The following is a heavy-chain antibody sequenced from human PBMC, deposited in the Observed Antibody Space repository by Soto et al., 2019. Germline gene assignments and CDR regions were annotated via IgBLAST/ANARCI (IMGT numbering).Heavy chain of an antibody. CDR3: ARGSSGWYVNYYYYGMDV. CDR2: IYYSGST. D-gene: IGHD6-19*01. V-gene: IGHV4-39*01. Sequence: LSLTCTASGGSISSSSYYWGWIRQPPGKGLEWIGSIYYSGSTYYNPSLKSRVTISVDTSKNQFSLKLSSVTAADTAVYYCARGSSGWYVNYYYYGMDVWGQGTTVTVSS. J-gene: IGHJ6*02. CDR1: GGSISSSSYY.